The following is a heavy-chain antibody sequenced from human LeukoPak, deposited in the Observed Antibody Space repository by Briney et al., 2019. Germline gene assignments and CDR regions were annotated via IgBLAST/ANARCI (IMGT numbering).Heavy chain of an antibody. CDR1: GGSISSSSYY. D-gene: IGHD3-10*01. CDR2: IYYSGST. Sequence: SETLSLTCTVPGGSISSSSYYWGWIRQPPGKGLEWIGSIYYSGSTYYNPSLKSRVTISVDTSKNQFSLKLSSVTAADTAVYYCRGQGSGSYLAHYFDYWGQGTLVTVSS. CDR3: RGQGSGSYLAHYFDY. J-gene: IGHJ4*02. V-gene: IGHV4-39*01.